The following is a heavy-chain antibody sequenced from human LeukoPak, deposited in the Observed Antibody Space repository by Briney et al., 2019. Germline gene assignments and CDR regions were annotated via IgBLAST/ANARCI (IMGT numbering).Heavy chain of an antibody. CDR3: ARAVTTTHFDY. V-gene: IGHV3-30-3*01. J-gene: IGHJ4*02. CDR1: GFTFSSYA. Sequence: HPGGSLRLSCAASGFTFSSYAMHWVRQAPGKGLEWVAVISYDGSNKNYADSVKGRFTISRDNSKNTLYLQMNSLRAEDTAVYYCARAVTTTHFDYWGQGTLVTVSS. D-gene: IGHD1-1*01. CDR2: ISYDGSNK.